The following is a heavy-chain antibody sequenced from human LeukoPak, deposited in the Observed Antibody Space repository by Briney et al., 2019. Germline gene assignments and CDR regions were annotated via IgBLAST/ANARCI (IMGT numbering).Heavy chain of an antibody. CDR2: ISSSGSYI. J-gene: IGHJ4*02. CDR1: GFTFSSYS. D-gene: IGHD4-17*01. V-gene: IGHV3-21*01. CDR3: ARGYYGDPSQVYYFDY. Sequence: GGSLRLSCAASGFTFSSYSMNWVRQAPGKGLEWVSAISSSGSYIYYADSVKGRFTISRDNAKNSLYLQMNSLRAEDTAVYYCARGYYGDPSQVYYFDYWGQGTLVTVSS.